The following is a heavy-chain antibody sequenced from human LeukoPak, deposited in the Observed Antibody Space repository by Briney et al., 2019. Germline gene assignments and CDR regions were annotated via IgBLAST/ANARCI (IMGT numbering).Heavy chain of an antibody. CDR3: ASYSYSGDYFDY. J-gene: IGHJ4*02. Sequence: SETLSLACTVSGGSTSSSSYYWGWIRQPPGKGLEWIGSIYYSGSTYYNPSLKSRVTISVDTSKNQFSLKLSSVTAADTAVYYCASYSYSGDYFDYWGQGTLVTVSS. CDR1: GGSTSSSSYY. V-gene: IGHV4-39*07. CDR2: IYYSGST. D-gene: IGHD2-21*01.